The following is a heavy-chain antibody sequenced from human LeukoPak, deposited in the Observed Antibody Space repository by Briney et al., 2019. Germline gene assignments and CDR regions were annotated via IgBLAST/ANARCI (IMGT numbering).Heavy chain of an antibody. J-gene: IGHJ4*02. CDR1: GFTVSSNY. V-gene: IGHV3-53*01. Sequence: PGGSLRLSCAASGFTVSSNYMSWVRQAPGKGLEWVSVIYSGGSTYYADSVKGRFTISRDNSKNTLYLQMNSLRAEDTAVYYCARALGGSYGYFDYWGQGTLVTVSS. CDR2: IYSGGST. CDR3: ARALGGSYGYFDY. D-gene: IGHD1-26*01.